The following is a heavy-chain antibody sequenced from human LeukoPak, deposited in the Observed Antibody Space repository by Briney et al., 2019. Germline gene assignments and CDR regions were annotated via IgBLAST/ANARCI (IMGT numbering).Heavy chain of an antibody. V-gene: IGHV3-21*01. Sequence: GGSLRLSCAASGSTFSSYSMNWVRQAPGKGLEWVSSISSSSDHIAYADLVRGRFSVSRDNAKNSLYLQVNSLRAEDTAVYYCARGVVPAAFDYWGQGTLVTVSS. J-gene: IGHJ4*02. CDR2: ISSSSDHI. D-gene: IGHD2-15*01. CDR3: ARGVVPAAFDY. CDR1: GSTFSSYS.